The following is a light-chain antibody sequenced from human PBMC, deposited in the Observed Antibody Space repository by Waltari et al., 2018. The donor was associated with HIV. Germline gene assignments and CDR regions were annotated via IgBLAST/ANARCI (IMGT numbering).Light chain of an antibody. J-gene: IGLJ1*01. CDR3: CSYAGSSTYV. Sequence: QSALTQPASVSGSPGQSITISCTGTSSDVGAYNYVSWYQQHPGKAPKLRIYDVTKRPSGVSNRFSGSKSANTASLTSSGLQAEDEADYYCCSYAGSSTYVFGSGTKVTVL. CDR2: DVT. V-gene: IGLV2-23*02. CDR1: SSDVGAYNY.